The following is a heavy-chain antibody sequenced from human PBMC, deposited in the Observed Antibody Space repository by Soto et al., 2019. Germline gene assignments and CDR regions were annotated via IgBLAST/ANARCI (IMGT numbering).Heavy chain of an antibody. J-gene: IGHJ6*02. CDR3: AADECRDCYYYGMDV. CDR1: GFTFTSSA. V-gene: IGHV1-58*01. CDR2: IVVGSGNT. D-gene: IGHD2-21*01. Sequence: ASVKVSCKASGFTFTSSAVQWVRQARGQRLEWIGWIVVGSGNTNYAQKFQERVTITRDMSTSTAYMELSSLRSEDTAVYYCAADECRDCYYYGMDVWGQGTTVTVSS.